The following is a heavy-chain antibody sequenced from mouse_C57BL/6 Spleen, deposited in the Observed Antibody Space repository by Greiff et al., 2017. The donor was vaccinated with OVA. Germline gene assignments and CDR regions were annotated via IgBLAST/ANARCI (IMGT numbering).Heavy chain of an antibody. Sequence: QVQLQQPGAELVRPGSPVKLSCKASGYTFTSYWMHWVKQRPIQGLEWIGNIDPSDSETHYNQKFKDKATLTVDKSSSTAYMQLSSLTSEDSAVYYCARRETGAYYFDYWGQGTTLTVSS. J-gene: IGHJ2*01. CDR1: GYTFTSYW. D-gene: IGHD4-1*01. CDR2: IDPSDSET. CDR3: ARRETGAYYFDY. V-gene: IGHV1-52*01.